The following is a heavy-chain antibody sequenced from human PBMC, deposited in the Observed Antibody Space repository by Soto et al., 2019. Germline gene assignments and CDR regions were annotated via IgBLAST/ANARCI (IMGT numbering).Heavy chain of an antibody. J-gene: IGHJ4*02. CDR2: ISGSGGST. V-gene: IGHV3-23*01. Sequence: PGGSLRLSCAASGFTFSSYAMSWVRQAPGKGLEWVSAISGSGGSTYYADSVKGRFTISRDNSKNTLYLQMNSLRAEDTAVFYFAKDMRRTSSSWYWDYWGQGTLVTVSS. CDR1: GFTFSSYA. CDR3: AKDMRRTSSSWYWDY. D-gene: IGHD6-13*01.